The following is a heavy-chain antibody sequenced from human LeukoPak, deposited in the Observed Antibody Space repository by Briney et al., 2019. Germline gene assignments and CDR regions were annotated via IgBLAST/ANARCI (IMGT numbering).Heavy chain of an antibody. CDR1: GFTFSSYA. D-gene: IGHD3-3*01. J-gene: IGHJ4*02. CDR3: ATTYYDFWSGYYPFDY. Sequence: GSLRLSCAASGFTFSSYAMNWVRQPPGKGLEWIGEINHSGSTNYNPSLKSRVTISVDTSKNQFSLKLSSVTAADTAVYYCATTYYDFWSGYYPFDYWGQGTLVTVSS. CDR2: INHSGST. V-gene: IGHV4-34*08.